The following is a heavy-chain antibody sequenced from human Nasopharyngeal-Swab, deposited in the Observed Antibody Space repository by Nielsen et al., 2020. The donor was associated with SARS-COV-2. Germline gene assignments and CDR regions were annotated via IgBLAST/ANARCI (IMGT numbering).Heavy chain of an antibody. J-gene: IGHJ6*03. V-gene: IGHV4-34*01. CDR1: GASFSGYY. Sequence: SETLSLTCGLNGASFSGYYWGWIRQPPGKGLEWIGDITRSGNTNYNTALRSRVTISVATSKGQSSLKLSSVTAADTAIYFCARVNNGGGMVPASYSFFMDVWGKGTSVAVSS. CDR2: ITRSGNT. CDR3: ARVNNGGGMVPASYSFFMDV. D-gene: IGHD3-3*02.